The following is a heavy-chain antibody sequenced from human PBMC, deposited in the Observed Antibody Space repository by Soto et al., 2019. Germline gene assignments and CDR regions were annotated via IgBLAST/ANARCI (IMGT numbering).Heavy chain of an antibody. Sequence: SETLSVTCXVSGGSISSYYWSWIRQPPGKGLEWIGYIYYSGSTNYNPSLKSRVTISVDTSKNQFSLKLNSMTAADTAVYYCARHNYGSGSTYFDYWGQGTLVTVSS. CDR1: GGSISSYY. J-gene: IGHJ4*02. CDR3: ARHNYGSGSTYFDY. D-gene: IGHD3-10*01. CDR2: IYYSGST. V-gene: IGHV4-59*08.